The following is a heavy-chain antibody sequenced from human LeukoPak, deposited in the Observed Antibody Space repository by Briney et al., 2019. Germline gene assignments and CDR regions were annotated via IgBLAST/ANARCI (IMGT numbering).Heavy chain of an antibody. CDR3: ARGDRREYYFVY. CDR1: GGSISSHY. CDR2: IYYRRSA. D-gene: IGHD3-10*01. J-gene: IGHJ4*02. Sequence: SETLSLTCTVSGGSISSHYWSWIRQPPGKRLEWIGYIYYRRSANYNPSLKSRVTISVDTSKNEFSLKLSSVTAADTAVYYCARGDRREYYFVYWGQGTLVTVCS. V-gene: IGHV4-59*11.